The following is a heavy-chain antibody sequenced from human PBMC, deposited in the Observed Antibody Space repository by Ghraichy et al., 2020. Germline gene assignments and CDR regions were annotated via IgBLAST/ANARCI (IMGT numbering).Heavy chain of an antibody. J-gene: IGHJ4*02. Sequence: TLSLTCTVSGGSISSGDYYWSWIRQPPGKGLEWIGYIYYSGSTYYNPSLKSRVTISVDTSKNQFSLKLSSVTAADTAVYYCASFPYYYDSSGYDIDYWGQGTLVTVSS. V-gene: IGHV4-30-4*01. CDR3: ASFPYYYDSSGYDIDY. CDR2: IYYSGST. CDR1: GGSISSGDYY. D-gene: IGHD3-22*01.